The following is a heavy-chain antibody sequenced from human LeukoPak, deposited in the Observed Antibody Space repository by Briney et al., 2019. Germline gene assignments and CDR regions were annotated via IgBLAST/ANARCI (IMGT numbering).Heavy chain of an antibody. CDR1: GFTFSSYA. CDR2: ISYDGSNK. J-gene: IGHJ4*02. CDR3: ARAPRTAANFDS. Sequence: PGGSLRLSCAASGFTFSSYAMHWVSQAPGKGLEWVAVISYDGSNKYYADSVKGRFTISRDNFKKTLYLQMSSLGAEDTAVYYCARAPRTAANFDSWGQGTLVTVSS. V-gene: IGHV3-30-3*01. D-gene: IGHD6-13*01.